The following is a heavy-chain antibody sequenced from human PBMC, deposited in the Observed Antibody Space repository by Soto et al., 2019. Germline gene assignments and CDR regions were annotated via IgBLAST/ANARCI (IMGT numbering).Heavy chain of an antibody. CDR3: ARVHLVRTSSYYCGMEV. Sequence: PGGSLRLSCATSGFTFTNHRMNWVRQAPGKGLEWVASISGSGKDTFYRDSVKGRFTISRDNAESSLVLQMNSLTVDDTAVYHCARVHLVRTSSYYCGMEVWGPGTTVTAP. J-gene: IGHJ6*02. CDR2: ISGSGKDT. D-gene: IGHD6-6*01. CDR1: GFTFTNHR. V-gene: IGHV3-21*06.